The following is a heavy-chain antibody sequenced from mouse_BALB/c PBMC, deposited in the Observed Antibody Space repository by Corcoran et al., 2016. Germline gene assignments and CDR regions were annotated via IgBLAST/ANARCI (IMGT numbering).Heavy chain of an antibody. Sequence: QIQLQQSGPALMKPGASVKISCKASGYTFIDYYINWVKQKPVQGLEWIGWIYPGSGNTKDNEKFKGKATLTADTSSSTAYMQLSSLTSEDSAVYFCARPQGSITTATWFAYWGQGTLVTVSA. CDR1: GYTFIDYY. CDR3: ARPQGSITTATWFAY. CDR2: IYPGSGNT. J-gene: IGHJ3*01. D-gene: IGHD1-2*01. V-gene: IGHV1-84*02.